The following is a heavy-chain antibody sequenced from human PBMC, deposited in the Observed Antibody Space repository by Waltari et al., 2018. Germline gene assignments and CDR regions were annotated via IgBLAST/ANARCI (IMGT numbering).Heavy chain of an antibody. CDR1: GFDVNRNY. V-gene: IGHV3-53*04. CDR2: RYSDGRT. Sequence: EMQLVESEGGLVQPGGSLTLSCTASGFDVNRNYMSWVRQAPGKGPEWVSVRYSDGRTFYADSVKGRFTISRHDSKNTLYLQLNSLTPDDTAVYYCARGFTLILGPWGQGALVTVSS. J-gene: IGHJ5*02. CDR3: ARGFTLILGP. D-gene: IGHD3-16*01.